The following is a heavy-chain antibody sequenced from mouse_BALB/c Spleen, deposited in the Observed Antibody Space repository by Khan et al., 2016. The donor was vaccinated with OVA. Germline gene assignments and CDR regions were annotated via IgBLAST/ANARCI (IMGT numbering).Heavy chain of an antibody. V-gene: IGHV5-17*02. CDR2: ISGDSSTI. CDR3: ATSYYYGYYFDY. J-gene: IGHJ2*01. CDR1: GFTFSSYG. Sequence: EVELVESGGGLVQPGGSRKLSCAASGFTFSSYGMHWVRQAPEKGLEWVAYISGDSSTIYYTDTVKGRFTISRDNTKNTLSLQMTSLMSEDTAMYYGATSYYYGYYFDYWGPGTTLTVSS. D-gene: IGHD1-1*01.